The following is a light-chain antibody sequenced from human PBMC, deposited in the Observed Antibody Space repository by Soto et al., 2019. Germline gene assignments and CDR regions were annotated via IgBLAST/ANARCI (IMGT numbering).Light chain of an antibody. Sequence: EIVMTQSPATLSVSPGERATLSCRASQSVSSNLAWYQQKPGQAPRLLIYGASTRATGIPARFSGSGSGTEFTLTISSLQSADFAVDYCQQYNNWPPLTVGGGTKVEIK. J-gene: IGKJ4*01. CDR3: QQYNNWPPLT. CDR2: GAS. V-gene: IGKV3-15*01. CDR1: QSVSSN.